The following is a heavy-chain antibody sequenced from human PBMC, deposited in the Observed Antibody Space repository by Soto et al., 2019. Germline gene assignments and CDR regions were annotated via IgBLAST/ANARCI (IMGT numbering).Heavy chain of an antibody. CDR1: GFSVGGNP. V-gene: IGHV3-53*01. J-gene: IGHJ4*02. Sequence: VKLVQSGGGLVQPGGSLRLSCAASGFSVGGNPVTWVRQAPGKGLGWVAVMHTGGSTFYADSVEGRFTISRDNSKNTVFLQMNRLSVGDTAIYFCARGVNDDSWGQGTRVTVSS. D-gene: IGHD1-1*01. CDR2: MHTGGST. CDR3: ARGVNDDS.